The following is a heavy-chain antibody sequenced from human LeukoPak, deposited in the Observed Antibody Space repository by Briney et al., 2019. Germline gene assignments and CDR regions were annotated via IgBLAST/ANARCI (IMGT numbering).Heavy chain of an antibody. J-gene: IGHJ4*02. Sequence: SETLSLTCTVSGGSISSSSYYWGWIRQPPGKGLEWIGSICYSGSTYYNPSLKSRVTISVDTSKNQFSLKLSSVTVADTAVYYCARLHLDYDFWSGYSGGFDYWGQGTLVTVSS. D-gene: IGHD3-3*01. CDR3: ARLHLDYDFWSGYSGGFDY. CDR2: ICYSGST. V-gene: IGHV4-39*01. CDR1: GGSISSSSYY.